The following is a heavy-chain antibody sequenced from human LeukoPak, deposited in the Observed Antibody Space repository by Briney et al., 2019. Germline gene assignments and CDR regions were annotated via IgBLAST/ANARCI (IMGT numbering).Heavy chain of an antibody. J-gene: IGHJ5*02. V-gene: IGHV4-39*07. Sequence: SETLSLTCTVSGGSISSSSYYWGWIRQPPGKGLEWIGSIDYSGGTYFSPSLRSRVTLSVDTSKNQFSLNLISVTAADTAVYYCARGPSITIFGVVMYTWFDPWGQGTPVSVSS. CDR2: IDYSGGT. CDR1: GGSISSSSYY. CDR3: ARGPSITIFGVVMYTWFDP. D-gene: IGHD3-3*01.